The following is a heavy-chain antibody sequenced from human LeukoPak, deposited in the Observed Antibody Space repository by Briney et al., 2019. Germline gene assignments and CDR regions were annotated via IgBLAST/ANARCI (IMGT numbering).Heavy chain of an antibody. D-gene: IGHD3-10*01. J-gene: IGHJ5*02. CDR1: SGTISSTNYY. CDR2: IYNSRST. V-gene: IGHV4-39*07. Sequence: PSETLSPTCTVSSGTISSTNYYWGWIRQPPGKGLEWIGSIYNSRSTYYNPSLKSRVIVSLDTSKNQFSLRLTSVTAADTAVYYCARDTGQYAPGTPGFTRFDPWGQGTLVTVSS. CDR3: ARDTGQYAPGTPGFTRFDP.